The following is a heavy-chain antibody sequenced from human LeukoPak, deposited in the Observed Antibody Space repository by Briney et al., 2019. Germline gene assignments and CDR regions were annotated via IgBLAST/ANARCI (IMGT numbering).Heavy chain of an antibody. CDR3: AREVYSYGYDY. J-gene: IGHJ4*02. D-gene: IGHD5-18*01. CDR2: INPNSGGT. V-gene: IGHV1-2*06. CDR1: GYTFTGYY. Sequence: GAPVKVSCKASGYTFTGYYMHWVRQAPGQGLEWMGRINPNSGGTNYAQKFQGRVTMTRDTSISTAYMELSRLRSDDTAVYYCAREVYSYGYDYWGQGTLVTVSS.